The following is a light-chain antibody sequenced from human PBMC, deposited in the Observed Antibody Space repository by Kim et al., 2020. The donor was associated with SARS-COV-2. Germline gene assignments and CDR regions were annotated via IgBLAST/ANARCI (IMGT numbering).Light chain of an antibody. J-gene: IGKJ2*01. CDR3: QQHVNSPYT. CDR2: SAP. V-gene: IGKV3-20*01. Sequence: SQGNRPPLPRRASQSVTINYLAWYQQKPGPAPRLLFYSAPCRAAGIPDRFSGSGSGTDFTLIISRLEPEDFAVYYCQQHVNSPYTFGQGTKLEI. CDR1: QSVTINY.